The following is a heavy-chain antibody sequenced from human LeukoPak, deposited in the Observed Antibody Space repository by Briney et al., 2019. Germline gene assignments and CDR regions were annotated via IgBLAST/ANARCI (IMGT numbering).Heavy chain of an antibody. J-gene: IGHJ5*02. CDR3: ARELGVPAAYNWFDP. CDR2: ISYDGSNK. D-gene: IGHD2-2*01. Sequence: GGSLRLSCAASGFTFSSYGMHWVRQAPGKGLEWVAVISYDGSNKYYADSVKGRFTISRDNSKSTLYLEMNSLRVEDTAVYYCARELGVPAAYNWFDPWGQGTLVTVSS. V-gene: IGHV3-30*03. CDR1: GFTFSSYG.